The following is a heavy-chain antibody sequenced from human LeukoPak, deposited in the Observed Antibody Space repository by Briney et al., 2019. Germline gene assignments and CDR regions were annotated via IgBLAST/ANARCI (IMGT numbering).Heavy chain of an antibody. J-gene: IGHJ5*02. CDR1: GFTFSNYI. V-gene: IGHV3-48*04. CDR2: ISSSGSSM. D-gene: IGHD5-18*01. CDR3: ARGLYTYGPNNWFDP. Sequence: GGSPRLSCAASGFTFSNYIMNWVRQAPGKGLEWVSYISSSGSSMYYADSVKGRFTISRDNAKNSLYLQMNSLRAEDTAVYYCARGLYTYGPNNWFDPWGQGTLVTVSS.